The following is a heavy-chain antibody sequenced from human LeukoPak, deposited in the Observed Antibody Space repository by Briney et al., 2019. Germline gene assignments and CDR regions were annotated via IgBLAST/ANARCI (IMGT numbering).Heavy chain of an antibody. Sequence: GGSLRLSCAASGFNFSIYSMNWVRQAPGKGLEWVSYITRSSTTIYYADSVKGRFTISRDNAKNSLYLQMNSLRAEDTAVYYCAPWRRGSYRVDDAFDIWGQGTMVTVSS. CDR2: ITRSSTTI. CDR3: APWRRGSYRVDDAFDI. D-gene: IGHD3-16*02. CDR1: GFNFSIYS. V-gene: IGHV3-48*01. J-gene: IGHJ3*02.